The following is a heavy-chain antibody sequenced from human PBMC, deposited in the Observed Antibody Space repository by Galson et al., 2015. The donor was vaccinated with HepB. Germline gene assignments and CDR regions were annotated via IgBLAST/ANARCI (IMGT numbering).Heavy chain of an antibody. D-gene: IGHD3-10*01. V-gene: IGHV1-69*13. CDR2: IIPIFGTA. Sequence: SVKVSCKASGGTFSSYAISWVRQAPGQGLEWMGGIIPIFGTANYAQKFQGRVTITADESTSTAYMELSSLRSEDTAVYYCARGGLPGGYYGSGSYLYFDYWGQGTLVTVSS. CDR3: ARGGLPGGYYGSGSYLYFDY. CDR1: GGTFSSYA. J-gene: IGHJ4*02.